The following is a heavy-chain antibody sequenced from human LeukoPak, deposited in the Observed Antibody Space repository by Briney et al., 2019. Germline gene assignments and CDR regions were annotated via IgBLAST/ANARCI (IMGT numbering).Heavy chain of an antibody. CDR2: IIPMLGTV. J-gene: IGHJ6*02. V-gene: IGHV1-69*04. Sequence: SVKVSCKASGATFSSYAINWVRQAPGQGLEWMGRIIPMLGTVNYAQKFQGRVTIIADKFTSTAYMEVSSLRSEDTAVYYCARDQKVGATPYFGMDVWAKGPRSPSP. D-gene: IGHD1-26*01. CDR1: GATFSSYA. CDR3: ARDQKVGATPYFGMDV.